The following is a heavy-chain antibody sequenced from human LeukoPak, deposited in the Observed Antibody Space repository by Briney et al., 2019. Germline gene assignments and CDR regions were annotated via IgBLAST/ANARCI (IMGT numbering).Heavy chain of an antibody. CDR2: INWNGGST. Sequence: PGGSLRLSCAASGFTFDDYGMSWVRQAPGKGLEWVSGINWNGGSTGYADSVKGRFTISRDNAKNSLYLQMNSLRAEDTALYYCARVAYYYDSSGSFDYWGQGTLVTVSS. CDR1: GFTFDDYG. D-gene: IGHD3-22*01. CDR3: ARVAYYYDSSGSFDY. V-gene: IGHV3-20*04. J-gene: IGHJ4*02.